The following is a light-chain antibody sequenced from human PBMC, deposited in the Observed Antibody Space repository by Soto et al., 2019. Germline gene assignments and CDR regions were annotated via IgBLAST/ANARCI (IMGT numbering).Light chain of an antibody. CDR2: AAS. V-gene: IGKV1-39*01. CDR3: QQSYSTPWT. CDR1: QSISHY. J-gene: IGKJ1*01. Sequence: DIQMTQSPSSLSASVGDRVTITCRASQSISHYVSWYQQKPGKAPKLLIYAASSLQSGAPSRFSGSGSGTDFTLTINSLQPEDSATYYCQQSYSTPWTFGQGTKVEIK.